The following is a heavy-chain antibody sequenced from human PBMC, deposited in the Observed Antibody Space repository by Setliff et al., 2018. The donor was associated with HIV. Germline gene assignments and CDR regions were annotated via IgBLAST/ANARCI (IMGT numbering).Heavy chain of an antibody. CDR1: GYTFTGYN. V-gene: IGHV1-69*13. D-gene: IGHD2-21*02. CDR2: IIPIFGTA. J-gene: IGHJ6*03. CDR3: ARHGVVTPVHYYYYYMDV. Sequence: SVKVSCKASGYTFTGYNIHWVRQAPGQGLEWMGGIIPIFGTANYAQKFQGRVTITADESTSTAYMELSSLRSEDTAVYYCARHGVVTPVHYYYYYMDVWGKGTTVTVSS.